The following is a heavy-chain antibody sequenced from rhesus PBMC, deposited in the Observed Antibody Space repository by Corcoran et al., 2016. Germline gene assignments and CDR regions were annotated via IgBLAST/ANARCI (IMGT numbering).Heavy chain of an antibody. D-gene: IGHD1-20*01. V-gene: IGHV4-65*01. J-gene: IGHJ6*01. CDR1: GGSVSISKW. Sequence: QVQLQESGPGLVKASETLCLTCAVSGGSVSISKWWSWIRQPPGKGLGWIGSISGGHGSTHSNPSLKRRVTSSTETSKNQCYLTPTSVTAADTVVYYCARATYGWNIRRGLLDSWGQGVVVTVSS. CDR3: ARATYGWNIRRGLLDS. CDR2: ISGGHGST.